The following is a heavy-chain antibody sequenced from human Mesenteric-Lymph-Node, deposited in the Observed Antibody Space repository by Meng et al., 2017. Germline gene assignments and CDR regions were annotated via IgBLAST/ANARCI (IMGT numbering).Heavy chain of an antibody. CDR1: GFSISSNTHY. CDR2: LFYSGST. Sequence: QVPWQESGPGLVKPSQTLSLTCTISGFSISSNTHYWGWIRQSPGKGLDWIGSLFYSGSTYYNPSLKSRLTMSVDTSNNQFSLKLSSVTAADTAVYYCARGPTTYFDYWGQGTLVTVSS. J-gene: IGHJ4*02. V-gene: IGHV4-39*01. D-gene: IGHD4-17*01. CDR3: ARGPTTYFDY.